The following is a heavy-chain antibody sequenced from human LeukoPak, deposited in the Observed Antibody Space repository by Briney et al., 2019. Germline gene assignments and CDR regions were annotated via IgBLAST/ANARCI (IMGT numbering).Heavy chain of an antibody. CDR3: ASDYYDSSGYPLPFDY. CDR2: IYYSGST. D-gene: IGHD3-22*01. Sequence: SETLSLTXTVSGGSISSSSYYWGWIRQPPGEGLEWIGSIYYSGSTYYNPSLKSRVTISVDTSKNQFSLKLSSVTAADTAVYYCASDYYDSSGYPLPFDYWGQGTLVTVSS. J-gene: IGHJ4*02. CDR1: GGSISSSSYY. V-gene: IGHV4-39*01.